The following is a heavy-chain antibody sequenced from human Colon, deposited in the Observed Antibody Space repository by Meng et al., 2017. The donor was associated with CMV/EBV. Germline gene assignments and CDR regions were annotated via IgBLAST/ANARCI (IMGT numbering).Heavy chain of an antibody. CDR3: ARRSYGSGSLKGGAFDI. D-gene: IGHD3-10*01. Sequence: GGSLRLSCVGSGLVFDLYSMAWVRQAPGRGLEWVATINEDGSETTYVQSMKGRLTISRDNTKNALYLQMNSLRAENTAVYYCARRSYGSGSLKGGAFDIWGQGTMVTVSS. CDR2: INEDGSET. J-gene: IGHJ3*02. CDR1: GLVFDLYS. V-gene: IGHV3-7*01.